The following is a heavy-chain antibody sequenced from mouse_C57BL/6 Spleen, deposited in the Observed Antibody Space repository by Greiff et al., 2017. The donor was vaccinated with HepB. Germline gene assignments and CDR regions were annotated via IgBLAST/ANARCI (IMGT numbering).Heavy chain of an antibody. Sequence: QVHVKQPGTELVKPGASVKLSCKASGYTFTSYWMHWVKQRPGQGLEWIGNINPSNGGTNYNEKFKSKATLTVDKSSSTAYMQLSSLTSEDSAVYYCARRTTVGSFDYWGQGTTLTVSS. CDR2: INPSNGGT. V-gene: IGHV1-53*01. CDR3: ARRTTVGSFDY. J-gene: IGHJ2*01. CDR1: GYTFTSYW. D-gene: IGHD1-1*01.